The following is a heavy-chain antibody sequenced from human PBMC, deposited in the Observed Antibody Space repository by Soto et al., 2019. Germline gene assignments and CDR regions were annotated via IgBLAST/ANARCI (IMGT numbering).Heavy chain of an antibody. J-gene: IGHJ6*02. CDR1: GFTVSSDY. V-gene: IGHV3-53*01. CDR3: AGGRLGGMDV. CDR2: IYGGGST. D-gene: IGHD2-21*01. Sequence: EVQLVESGGGLIQPGGSLTLSCAASGFTVSSDYMNWVRQAPGQGLEWVSVIYGGGSTYYADSVKGRFTISTDNSENTLYLQMNYLRAEDTAVYLCAGGRLGGMDVWGQGTTVTVSS.